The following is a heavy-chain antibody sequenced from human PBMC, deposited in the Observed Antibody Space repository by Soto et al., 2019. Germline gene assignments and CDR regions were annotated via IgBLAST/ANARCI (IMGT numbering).Heavy chain of an antibody. CDR3: ARLDIVVAPAAPFVDY. V-gene: IGHV1-18*01. J-gene: IGHJ4*02. CDR1: GYTFTSYG. D-gene: IGHD2-2*03. Sequence: ASVKVSCKASGYTFTSYGISWVRQAPGQGLEWMGWISAYNGNTNYAQKLQGRVTMTTDTSTSTAYMELRSLRSDDTAVYYCARLDIVVAPAAPFVDYWGQGTLVTVSS. CDR2: ISAYNGNT.